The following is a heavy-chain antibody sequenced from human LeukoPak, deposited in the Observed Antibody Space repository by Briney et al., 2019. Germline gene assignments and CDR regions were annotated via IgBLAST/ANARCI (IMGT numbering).Heavy chain of an antibody. CDR2: MNPNSGNT. CDR1: GYTFTSYD. Sequence: APVKVSCKASGYTFTSYDINWVRQATGQGLEWMGWMNPNSGNTGYAQKFQGRVTMTRNTSISTAYMELSSLRSEDTAVYYCARDGSGSYSITPYYYYGMDVWGQGTTVTVSS. V-gene: IGHV1-8*01. J-gene: IGHJ6*02. D-gene: IGHD3-10*01. CDR3: ARDGSGSYSITPYYYYGMDV.